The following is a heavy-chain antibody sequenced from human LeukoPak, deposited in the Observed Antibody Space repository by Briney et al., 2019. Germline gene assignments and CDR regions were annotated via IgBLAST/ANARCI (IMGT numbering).Heavy chain of an antibody. CDR2: ISSSGKTI. J-gene: IGHJ4*02. D-gene: IGHD6-13*01. CDR3: ATTSIAAAAPGCFDY. V-gene: IGHV3-48*03. Sequence: PGGSLRLSCEASGFTFSSYEMNWVRQAPGKGLEWVSYISSSGKTIYYADSTKGRFTVSRNNAKNSLYLQINSLRAEDTAVYYCATTSIAAAAPGCFDYWGQGTLVTVFS. CDR1: GFTFSSYE.